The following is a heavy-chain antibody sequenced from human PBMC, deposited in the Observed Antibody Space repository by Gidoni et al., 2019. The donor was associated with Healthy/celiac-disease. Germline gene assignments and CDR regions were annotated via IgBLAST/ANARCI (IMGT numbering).Heavy chain of an antibody. CDR2: IYYSGST. J-gene: IGHJ6*02. CDR3: ARVPGPGLRYFDWLPNYGMDV. CDR1: GGSISSYY. D-gene: IGHD3-9*01. Sequence: QVQLQESGPGLVKPSETLSLTCPVSGGSISSYYWSWIRQPPGKGLEWIGYIYYSGSTNYNPSLKSRVTISVDTSKNQFSLKLSSVTAADTAVYYCARVPGPGLRYFDWLPNYGMDVWGQGTTVTVSS. V-gene: IGHV4-59*01.